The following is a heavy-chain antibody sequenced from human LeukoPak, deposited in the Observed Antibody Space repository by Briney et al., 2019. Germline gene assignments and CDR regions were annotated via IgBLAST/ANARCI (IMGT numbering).Heavy chain of an antibody. Sequence: PSETLSLTCTVSGGSISTSRCYWGWIRQPPGKGLEWIGSIYYSGNTYYNPSLKSRVTISLDTSKNQFSLKLTSVTAADTAVYYCAPVQWLADTWGYWGQGTLVTVSS. V-gene: IGHV4-39*01. CDR2: IYYSGNT. J-gene: IGHJ4*02. CDR3: APVQWLADTWGY. D-gene: IGHD6-19*01. CDR1: GGSISTSRCY.